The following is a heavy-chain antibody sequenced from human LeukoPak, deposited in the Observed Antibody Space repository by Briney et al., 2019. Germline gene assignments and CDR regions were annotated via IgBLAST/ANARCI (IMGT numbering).Heavy chain of an antibody. D-gene: IGHD2-15*01. CDR3: ATTKRGCSGGSCQYYYFDY. CDR2: IYYSGST. J-gene: IGHJ4*02. V-gene: IGHV4-39*07. Sequence: PSETLSLTCTVSGGSISSSSYYWGWIRQPPGKGLEWIGSIYYSGSTYYNPSLKSRVTISVDTSKNQFSLKLSSVTAADTAVYYCATTKRGCSGGSCQYYYFDYWGQGTLVTVSS. CDR1: GGSISSSSYY.